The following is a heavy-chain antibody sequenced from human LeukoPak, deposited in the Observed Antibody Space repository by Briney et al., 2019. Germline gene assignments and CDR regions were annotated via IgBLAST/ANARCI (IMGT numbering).Heavy chain of an antibody. D-gene: IGHD3-3*01. CDR1: GFTFSSYG. V-gene: IGHV3-30*02. CDR3: AKDAFGVVIGWFDP. CDR2: IRYDGSNK. J-gene: IGHJ5*02. Sequence: PGGSLRLSCAASGFTFSSYGMHWVRQAPGKGLEWVAFIRYDGSNKYYADSVKGRFTISRDNSKNTLYLQMNSLRAEDTAVYYCAKDAFGVVIGWFDPWGQGTLVTVSS.